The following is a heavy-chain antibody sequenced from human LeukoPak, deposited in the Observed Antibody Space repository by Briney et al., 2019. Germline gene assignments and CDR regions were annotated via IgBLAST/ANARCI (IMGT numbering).Heavy chain of an antibody. J-gene: IGHJ5*02. CDR3: ARAGGSPEIYNWFDP. CDR2: ISGSGYST. Sequence: PGGSLRLSCAASGFTFSTYAMSWVRQAPGKGLEWVSGISGSGYSTYYADSVKGRFTISRDNSKNTLYLQMNSLRAEDTAVYYCARAGGSPEIYNWFDPWGQGTLVTVSS. D-gene: IGHD1-26*01. V-gene: IGHV3-23*01. CDR1: GFTFSTYA.